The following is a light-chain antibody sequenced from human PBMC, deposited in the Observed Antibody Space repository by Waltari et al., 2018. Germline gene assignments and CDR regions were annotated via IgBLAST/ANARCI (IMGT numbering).Light chain of an antibody. CDR1: SSDVGYYNY. CDR3: CSFARSSTLV. CDR2: DVT. Sequence: SALTQPRSVSGSPGQSVTISCTGTSSDVGYYNYVSWYQQHPGKPPKLMIYDVTKRPSGVPDRFSGSNSGNTASLTVSGLQAEDEADYYCCSFARSSTLVFGGGTKLTVL. J-gene: IGLJ2*01. V-gene: IGLV2-11*01.